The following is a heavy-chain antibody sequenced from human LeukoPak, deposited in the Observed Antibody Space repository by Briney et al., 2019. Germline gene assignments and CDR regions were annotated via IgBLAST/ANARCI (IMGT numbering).Heavy chain of an antibody. Sequence: SVKVSFKASGGTFSIYAISWVRQAPGQGREWMGGIIPIFGTANYTQKFQGRVTITADESTSTAYMELSSLRSEDTAVYYCARVLSQPAYYFDYWGRGTLVTVSS. J-gene: IGHJ4*02. D-gene: IGHD2-2*01. CDR3: ARVLSQPAYYFDY. CDR2: IIPIFGTA. CDR1: GGTFSIYA. V-gene: IGHV1-69*13.